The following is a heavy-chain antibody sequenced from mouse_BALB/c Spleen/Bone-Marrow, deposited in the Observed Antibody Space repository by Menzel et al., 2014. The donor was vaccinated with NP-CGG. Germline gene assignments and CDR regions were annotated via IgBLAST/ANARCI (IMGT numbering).Heavy chain of an antibody. CDR2: INPDSSTI. V-gene: IGHV4-1*02. CDR1: GFDFSRYW. CDR3: ARPYYPFAY. Sequence: EVKLMESGGGLVQPGGSLKLSCAVPGFDFSRYWMSWVRQAPGKGLEWIGEINPDSSTINYTPSLKDKFIISRDNAKNTLYLQMSKVRSEDTALYYCARPYYPFAYWGQGTLVTVSA. D-gene: IGHD1-1*01. J-gene: IGHJ3*01.